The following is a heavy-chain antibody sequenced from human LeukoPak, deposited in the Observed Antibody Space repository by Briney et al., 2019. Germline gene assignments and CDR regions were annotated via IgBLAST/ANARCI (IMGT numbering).Heavy chain of an antibody. Sequence: PGGSLRLSCAASGFTFSSYSMNWVRQAPGKGLEWVSYISSSSSTIYYADSVKGRFAISRDNAKNSLYLQMNSLRAEDTAVYYCARDRRIVGATRLECYFDYWGQGTLVTVSS. J-gene: IGHJ4*02. V-gene: IGHV3-48*01. D-gene: IGHD1-26*01. CDR2: ISSSSSTI. CDR3: ARDRRIVGATRLECYFDY. CDR1: GFTFSSYS.